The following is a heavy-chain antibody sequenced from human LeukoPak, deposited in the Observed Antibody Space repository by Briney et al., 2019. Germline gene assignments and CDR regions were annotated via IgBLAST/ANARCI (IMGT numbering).Heavy chain of an antibody. CDR2: INPNSGGT. J-gene: IGHJ6*03. CDR3: ARSGALMVYAIDYYYYMDA. D-gene: IGHD2-8*01. CDR1: GYTFTGYY. V-gene: IGHV1-2*06. Sequence: ASVKVSCKASGYTFTGYYMHWVRQAPGQGLEWMGRINPNSGGTNYAQKFQGRVTMTRDTSISTAYMELSRLRSDDTAVYYCARSGALMVYAIDYYYYMDAWGKGTTVTVSS.